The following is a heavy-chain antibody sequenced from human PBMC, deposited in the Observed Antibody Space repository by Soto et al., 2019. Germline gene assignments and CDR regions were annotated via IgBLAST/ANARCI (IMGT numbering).Heavy chain of an antibody. J-gene: IGHJ5*02. CDR3: ARASRRYCTNGVCYRNWFDP. Sequence: SETLSLTCAVYGGSFSCYYWRWIRQPPGKGLEWIGEINHSGSTNYNPSLKSRVTISVDTPKNQFSLKLSSVTAADTAVYYCARASRRYCTNGVCYRNWFDPWGQGTLVTVSS. D-gene: IGHD2-8*01. V-gene: IGHV4-34*01. CDR1: GGSFSCYY. CDR2: INHSGST.